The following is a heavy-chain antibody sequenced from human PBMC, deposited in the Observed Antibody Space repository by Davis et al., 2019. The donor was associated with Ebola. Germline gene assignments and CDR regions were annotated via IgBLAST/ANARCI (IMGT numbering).Heavy chain of an antibody. CDR1: GYTFTGYY. J-gene: IGHJ4*02. Sequence: ASVKVSCKASGYTFTGYYMHWVRQAPGQGLEWMGWINPNSGGTNYAQKFQGRVTMTRDTSISTAYMELSRLRSDDTAVYYCARVRYYYDSSGYYRPHSYYFDYWGQGTLVTVSS. D-gene: IGHD3-22*01. V-gene: IGHV1-2*02. CDR2: INPNSGGT. CDR3: ARVRYYYDSSGYYRPHSYYFDY.